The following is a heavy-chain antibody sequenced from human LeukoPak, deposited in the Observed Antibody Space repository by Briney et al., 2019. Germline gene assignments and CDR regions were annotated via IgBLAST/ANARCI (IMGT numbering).Heavy chain of an antibody. Sequence: PGGSLRLSCAASGFTLGSYAMSWVRQAPGKGLEWVSSISGLDGTTFYADSVKGRFTISRDSSKNTLYLQMNSLRAEDTAVYYCAKEHSGSYPDPDRENWFDPWGRGTLVTVSS. CDR1: GFTLGSYA. CDR2: ISGLDGTT. CDR3: AKEHSGSYPDPDRENWFDP. V-gene: IGHV3-23*01. D-gene: IGHD3-10*01. J-gene: IGHJ5*02.